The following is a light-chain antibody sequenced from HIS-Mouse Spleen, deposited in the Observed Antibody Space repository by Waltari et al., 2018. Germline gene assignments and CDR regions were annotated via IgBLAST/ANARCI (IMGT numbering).Light chain of an antibody. CDR3: YSTDSSGNHRV. J-gene: IGLJ2*01. V-gene: IGLV3-10*01. CDR2: EDS. Sequence: SYELTHPPSVSVSPGPTASITWQGGALPKTSAYLYQQKSGQAPVLVIYEDSKRPSGIPERFSGSSSGTMATLTISGAQVEDEAGYYCYSTDSSGNHRVFGGGTKLTVL. CDR1: ALPKTS.